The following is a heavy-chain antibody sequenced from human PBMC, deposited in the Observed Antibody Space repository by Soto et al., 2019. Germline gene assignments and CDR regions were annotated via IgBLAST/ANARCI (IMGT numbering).Heavy chain of an antibody. V-gene: IGHV1-18*04. CDR3: ATSYDSGFGP. CDR2: ISVTNGDT. J-gene: IGHJ5*02. Sequence: ASVKVSCKASGYSFTSYGISWVRQAPGQGLEWMGWISVTNGDTDYAQKFQGRVTMTTDTAASTAYMELRSLRSDDTAVYYCATSYDSGFGPWGQGALVTVAS. D-gene: IGHD5-12*01. CDR1: GYSFTSYG.